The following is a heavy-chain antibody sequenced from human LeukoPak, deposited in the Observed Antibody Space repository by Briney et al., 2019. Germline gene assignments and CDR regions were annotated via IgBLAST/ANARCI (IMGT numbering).Heavy chain of an antibody. CDR3: ARGGYGDYYYYGMDV. CDR1: GYTFTGYY. Sequence: ASVKVSCKASGYTFTGYYMHWVRQAPGQGLEWMGRINPNSGGTNYAQKFQGRVTMTRDTSISTAYMELSRLRSDDTAVYYCARGGYGDYYYYGMDVWGQGTTVTVSS. J-gene: IGHJ6*02. CDR2: INPNSGGT. D-gene: IGHD4-17*01. V-gene: IGHV1-2*06.